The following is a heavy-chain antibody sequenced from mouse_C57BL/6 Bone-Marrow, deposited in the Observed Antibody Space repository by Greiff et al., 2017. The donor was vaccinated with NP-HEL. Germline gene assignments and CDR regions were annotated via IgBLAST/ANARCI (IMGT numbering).Heavy chain of an antibody. J-gene: IGHJ2*01. Sequence: VQLQQSGTVLARPGASVKMSCKTSGYTFTSYWMHWVKQRPGQGLEWIGAIYPGNSDTSYNQKFKGKAKLTAVTSASTAYMELSSLTNEDSAVYYCRSLYYYGSPYYFDYWGQGTTLTVSS. CDR3: RSLYYYGSPYYFDY. CDR1: GYTFTSYW. D-gene: IGHD1-1*01. V-gene: IGHV1-5*01. CDR2: IYPGNSDT.